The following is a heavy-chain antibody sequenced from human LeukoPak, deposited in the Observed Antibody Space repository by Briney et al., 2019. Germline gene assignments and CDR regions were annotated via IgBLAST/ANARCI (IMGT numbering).Heavy chain of an antibody. CDR1: GGSFSGYY. Sequence: PSETLSLTCAVYGGSFSGYYWSWIRQPPGKGLEWIGEINHSGSTNYNPSLKSRVTISVDTSKNQFSLKLSSVTAADTAVYYCARQVVAATGGGYFDYWGQGTLVTVSS. CDR2: INHSGST. V-gene: IGHV4-34*01. J-gene: IGHJ4*02. D-gene: IGHD2-15*01. CDR3: ARQVVAATGGGYFDY.